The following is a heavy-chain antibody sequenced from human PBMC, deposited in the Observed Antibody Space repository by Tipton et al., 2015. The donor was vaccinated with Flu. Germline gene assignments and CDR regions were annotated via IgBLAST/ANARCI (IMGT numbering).Heavy chain of an antibody. Sequence: LRLSCAVYGGSFSGYYWSWIRQPPGKGLEWIGEINHSGSTNYNPSLKSRVTISVDTSKNQFSLKLSSVTAADTAVYYCARGRRNSSGWSTPYYNYYGMDVWGQGTTVTVSS. J-gene: IGHJ6*02. CDR2: INHSGST. CDR1: GGSFSGYY. V-gene: IGHV4-34*01. D-gene: IGHD6-19*01. CDR3: ARGRRNSSGWSTPYYNYYGMDV.